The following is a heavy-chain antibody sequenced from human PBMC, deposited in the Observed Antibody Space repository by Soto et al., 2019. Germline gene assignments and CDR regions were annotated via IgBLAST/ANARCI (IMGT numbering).Heavy chain of an antibody. D-gene: IGHD6-6*01. CDR1: GGSISSGGYF. CDR3: AREGAAPYYYYGMDV. J-gene: IGHJ6*02. CDR2: IYYSGST. V-gene: IGHV4-31*03. Sequence: QVQLQESGPGLVKPSQTLSLTCTVSGGSISSGGYFWSWIRQHPGKGLEWIGFIYYSGSTYYNPSLKSRVTTSVDTSKNQFSLKLSSVTAADTAVYYCAREGAAPYYYYGMDVWGQGTTVTVSS.